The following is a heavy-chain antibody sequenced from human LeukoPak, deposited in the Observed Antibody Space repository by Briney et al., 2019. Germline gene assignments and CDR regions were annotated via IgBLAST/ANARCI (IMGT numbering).Heavy chain of an antibody. D-gene: IGHD3-10*01. J-gene: IGHJ4*02. CDR1: GFTFSSYG. V-gene: IGHV3-7*01. CDR3: ARFGDSTLSSGDY. CDR2: IKQDGSEK. Sequence: GGSLRLSCAASGFTFSSYGMHWVRQAPGKGLEWVANIKQDGSEKYYVDSVKGRFTISRDNAKNSLYLQMNSLRAEDTAVYCCARFGDSTLSSGDYWGQGTLVTVSS.